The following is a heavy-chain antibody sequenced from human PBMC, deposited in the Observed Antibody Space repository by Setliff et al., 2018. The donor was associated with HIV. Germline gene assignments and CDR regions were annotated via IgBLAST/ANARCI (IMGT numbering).Heavy chain of an antibody. Sequence: GGSLRLSCAASGFTFNSYGMHWVRQAPGKGLEWVALIWYDASKKEYADSVKGRFNISRDNAKNSLYLQMNSLIAEDTAVYYCARDFRDYVGKFDYWGQGTLVTVSS. CDR1: GFTFNSYG. CDR3: ARDFRDYVGKFDY. CDR2: IWYDASKK. J-gene: IGHJ4*02. V-gene: IGHV3-33*01. D-gene: IGHD1-26*01.